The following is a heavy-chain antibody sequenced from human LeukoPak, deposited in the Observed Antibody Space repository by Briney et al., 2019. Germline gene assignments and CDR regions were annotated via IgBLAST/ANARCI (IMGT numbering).Heavy chain of an antibody. V-gene: IGHV3-23*01. CDR1: GFTFSSYA. CDR3: AKMERYYDSGGYLYYFDY. J-gene: IGHJ4*02. Sequence: GGSLRLSCAASGFTFSSYAMSWVRQAPGKGLEWVSAISGSGGRTYYADSVKGRFTISRDNSKNTLYLQMNSLRAEDTAVYYCAKMERYYDSGGYLYYFDYWGQGTLVTVSS. D-gene: IGHD3-22*01. CDR2: ISGSGGRT.